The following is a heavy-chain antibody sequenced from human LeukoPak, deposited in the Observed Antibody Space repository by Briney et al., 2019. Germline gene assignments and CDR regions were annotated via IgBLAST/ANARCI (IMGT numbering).Heavy chain of an antibody. Sequence: GASLKISCKASGYTFTGYYITWVRQMPGKGLEWMGRIDPTDSSTNYSPSFEGHVTISADKSTSTVYLQWSSLKASDTAIYYCARRKNFDSWGRGTLVTVSS. CDR3: ARRKNFDS. D-gene: IGHD3-9*01. J-gene: IGHJ4*02. CDR2: IDPTDSST. V-gene: IGHV5-10-1*01. CDR1: GYTFTGYY.